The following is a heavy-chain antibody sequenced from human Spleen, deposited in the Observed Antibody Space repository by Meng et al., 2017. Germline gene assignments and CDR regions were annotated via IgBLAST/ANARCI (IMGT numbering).Heavy chain of an antibody. D-gene: IGHD4-11*01. J-gene: IGHJ4*02. Sequence: QGQLQGSGPGLGRPSEPLSLTGSVSGGSFRDYYLSWVRPPPGKGREWIGEINHSGSTNYNPSLESRATISVDTSQNNLSLKLSSVTAADSAVYYCARGPTTMAHDFDYWGQGTLVTVSS. CDR2: INHSGST. CDR3: ARGPTTMAHDFDY. V-gene: IGHV4-34*01. CDR1: GGSFRDYY.